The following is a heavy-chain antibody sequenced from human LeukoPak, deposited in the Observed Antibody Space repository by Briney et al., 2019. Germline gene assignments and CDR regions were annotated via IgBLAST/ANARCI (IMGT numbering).Heavy chain of an antibody. CDR3: ARMPPSYDYVWGHLRRGGAFDI. Sequence: PSETLSLTCTVSGGSISSYYWSWIRQPPGKGREWIGYIYYSGGTNYNPSLKSRVTISVDTSKNPFSLKLSSVTAADTVVYYCARMPPSYDYVWGHLRRGGAFDIWGQGTMVTVSS. J-gene: IGHJ3*02. D-gene: IGHD3-16*01. V-gene: IGHV4-59*01. CDR1: GGSISSYY. CDR2: IYYSGGT.